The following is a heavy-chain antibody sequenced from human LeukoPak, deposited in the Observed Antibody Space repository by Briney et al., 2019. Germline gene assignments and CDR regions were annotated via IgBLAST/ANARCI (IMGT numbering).Heavy chain of an antibody. J-gene: IGHJ4*02. CDR2: ISSSSTYI. CDR3: ARDLGWGSCYSTSCNTGDY. V-gene: IGHV3-21*01. D-gene: IGHD2-2*01. CDR1: GFTFSSYT. Sequence: PGGSLRLSCAASGFTFSSYTMKWVRQAPGKGLEWVSSISSSSTYIYYADSVKGRFTISRDNAKNSLYLQMDSLRAEDTAVYYCARDLGWGSCYSTSCNTGDYWGQGTLVTVSS.